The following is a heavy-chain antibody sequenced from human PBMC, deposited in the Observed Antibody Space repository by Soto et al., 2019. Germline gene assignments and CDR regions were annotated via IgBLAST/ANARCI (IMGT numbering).Heavy chain of an antibody. CDR2: INPNSGGT. D-gene: IGHD3-10*01. V-gene: IGHV1-2*04. CDR3: ARAQTDVLLWFGEKDYYYGMDV. Sequence: ASVKVSCKASGYTFTGYYMHWVRQAPGQGLEWMGWINPNSGGTNYAQKFQGWVTMTRDTSISTAYMELSRLRSDDTAVYYCARAQTDVLLWFGEKDYYYGMDVWGQGTTVTVSS. CDR1: GYTFTGYY. J-gene: IGHJ6*02.